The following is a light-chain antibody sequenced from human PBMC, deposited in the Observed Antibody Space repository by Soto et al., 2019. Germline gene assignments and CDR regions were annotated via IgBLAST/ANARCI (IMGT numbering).Light chain of an antibody. J-gene: IGKJ2*01. CDR3: QQYYSTPYT. CDR2: GAS. V-gene: IGKV3-20*01. Sequence: EIVLTQSPGTLSLSPGERATLSCRASQSVSSSYLAWYQQKPGQAPRLLIYGASRRATGIPDRFSGSGSGSDFTLTISRLEPEDVAVYYCQQYYSTPYTFGQGTKLEIK. CDR1: QSVSSSY.